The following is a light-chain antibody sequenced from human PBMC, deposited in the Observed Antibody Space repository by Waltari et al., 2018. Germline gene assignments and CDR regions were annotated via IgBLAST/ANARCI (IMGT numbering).Light chain of an antibody. Sequence: DIQMTQSPSSLSASVGDRVTITYRASQGINNYLAWYQQKPGKVPKLLIYAASTLQSGVPSRFSGSGSGTDFTLTISSLQPEDVATYFCQKYNSPPGTFGQGTKVEIK. V-gene: IGKV1-27*01. CDR1: QGINNY. CDR2: AAS. J-gene: IGKJ1*01. CDR3: QKYNSPPGT.